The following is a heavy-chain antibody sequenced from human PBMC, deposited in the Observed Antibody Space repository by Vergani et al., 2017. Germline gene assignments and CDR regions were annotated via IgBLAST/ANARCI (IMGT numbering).Heavy chain of an antibody. Sequence: QVQLVESGGGVVQPGRSLRLSCAASGFTFSSYGMHWVRQAPGQGLEWVAVISYDGSNKYYADSVKGRVTISRDNSKNTLYLQMNSLRAEDTAVYYCAAGEGYPLPPNDYWGQGTLVTVSA. J-gene: IGHJ4*02. CDR3: AAGEGYPLPPNDY. CDR2: ISYDGSNK. V-gene: IGHV3-30*03. D-gene: IGHD3-10*01. CDR1: GFTFSSYG.